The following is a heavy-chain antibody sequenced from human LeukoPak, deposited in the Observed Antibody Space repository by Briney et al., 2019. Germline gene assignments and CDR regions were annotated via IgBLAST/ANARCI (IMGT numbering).Heavy chain of an antibody. Sequence: GESLKISCKGSGYSFTSYWIGWVRQMPGKGLEWMGIIYPGDSDTRYSPSFQGQVTISADKSISTAYLQWSSLKASDTAMYYCARQYSSGWYGDGGWFDPWGQGTLVTVSS. D-gene: IGHD6-19*01. CDR3: ARQYSSGWYGDGGWFDP. CDR1: GYSFTSYW. V-gene: IGHV5-51*01. CDR2: IYPGDSDT. J-gene: IGHJ5*02.